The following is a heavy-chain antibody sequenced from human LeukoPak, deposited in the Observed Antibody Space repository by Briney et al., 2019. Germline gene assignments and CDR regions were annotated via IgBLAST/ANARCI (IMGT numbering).Heavy chain of an antibody. D-gene: IGHD6-13*01. Sequence: SVKVSCKASGGTFSSYAISWVRQAPGQGLEWMGGIIPIFGTANYAQKFQGRVTITTDESTSTAYMELSSLRSEDTAVYYCARDHHSSSWYGIYFDYWGQGTLVTVSS. J-gene: IGHJ4*02. CDR3: ARDHHSSSWYGIYFDY. V-gene: IGHV1-69*05. CDR1: GGTFSSYA. CDR2: IIPIFGTA.